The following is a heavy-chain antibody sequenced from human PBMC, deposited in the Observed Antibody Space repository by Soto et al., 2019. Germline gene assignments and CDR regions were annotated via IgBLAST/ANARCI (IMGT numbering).Heavy chain of an antibody. D-gene: IGHD2-2*01. J-gene: IGHJ5*02. CDR2: IYYSGST. Sequence: SETLSLTCTVSGGSISSSSYYWGWIRQPPGKGLEWIGSIYYSGSTYYNPSLKSRVTISVDTSKNQFSLKLSSVTAADTAVYYCARGYCSSTSCYDLTNWFDPWGQGTLVTVSS. CDR1: GGSISSSSYY. V-gene: IGHV4-39*01. CDR3: ARGYCSSTSCYDLTNWFDP.